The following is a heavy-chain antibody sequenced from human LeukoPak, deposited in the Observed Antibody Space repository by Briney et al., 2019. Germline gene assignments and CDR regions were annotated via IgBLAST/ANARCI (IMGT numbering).Heavy chain of an antibody. CDR3: ALTAVNYFDY. CDR1: GYSFTNYW. D-gene: IGHD4-11*01. Sequence: GESLKISCKGSGYSFTNYWIGWVRQMPGKGLEWMGIIYPGDSNTRYSPSFQGQVTISADKSIATAYLQWSSLKASDTAMYYCALTAVNYFDYWGLGTLVTVSS. V-gene: IGHV5-51*01. J-gene: IGHJ4*02. CDR2: IYPGDSNT.